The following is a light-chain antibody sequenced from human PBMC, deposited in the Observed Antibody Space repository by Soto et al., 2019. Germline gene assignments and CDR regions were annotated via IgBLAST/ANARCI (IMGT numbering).Light chain of an antibody. CDR1: RIVNIY. V-gene: IGKV1-39*01. Sequence: DIQMTQSPSSLSASVGDRVTISCRASRIVNIYLNWYQQKPGKAPKLLISDASTLLSGVPRRVSGSGSGTDFNLTISSLQPEDVATYHCRQSYKTPWTFGQGTKVEI. CDR3: RQSYKTPWT. J-gene: IGKJ1*01. CDR2: DAS.